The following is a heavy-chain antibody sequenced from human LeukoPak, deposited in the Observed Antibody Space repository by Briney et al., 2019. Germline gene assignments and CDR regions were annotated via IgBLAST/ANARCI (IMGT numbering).Heavy chain of an antibody. D-gene: IGHD5-24*01. CDR1: GGSFSGHY. CDR2: INHSGST. J-gene: IGHJ4*02. V-gene: IGHV4-34*01. CDR3: ARGWGATMGYYFDY. Sequence: PSETLSLTCAVYGGSFSGHYWSWIRQPPGTGLELIGDINHSGSTNYNPSLKSRVTISLDTSKNQFSLKLSSVTAADTAVYYCARGWGATMGYYFDYWGQGTLVTVSS.